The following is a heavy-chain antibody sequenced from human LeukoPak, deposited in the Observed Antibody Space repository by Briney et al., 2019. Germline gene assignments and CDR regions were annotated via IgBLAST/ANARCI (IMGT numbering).Heavy chain of an antibody. D-gene: IGHD3-22*01. CDR3: ARGCGIYYDSSGCY. CDR2: IYYSGST. J-gene: IGHJ4*02. CDR1: DGSISSYY. Sequence: SETLSLTCTVSDGSISSYYWSWIRQPPGKGLEWIGYIYYSGSTNYNPSLKSRVTISVDTSKNQFSLKLSSVTAADTAVYYCARGCGIYYDSSGCYWGQGTLVTVSS. V-gene: IGHV4-59*01.